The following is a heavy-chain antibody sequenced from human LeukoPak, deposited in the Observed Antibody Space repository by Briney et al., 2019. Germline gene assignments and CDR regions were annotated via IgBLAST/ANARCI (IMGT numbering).Heavy chain of an antibody. D-gene: IGHD2-15*01. CDR1: GYRFTSDW. V-gene: IGHV5-51*01. J-gene: IGHJ4*02. CDR2: IYPGDSDT. CDR3: ARLSGRVVCSAGSCYIDS. Sequence: GESLKISCKGSGYRFTSDWIGWVRQMPGKGLEWVGIIYPGDSDTRYSPSFQGQVTISADKSVNTAYLQWSSLKASDTAMYYCARLSGRVVCSAGSCYIDSWGQGTLVTVFS.